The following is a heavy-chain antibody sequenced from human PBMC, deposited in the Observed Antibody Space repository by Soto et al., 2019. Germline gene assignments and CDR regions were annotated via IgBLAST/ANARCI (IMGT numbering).Heavy chain of an antibody. Sequence: SETLSLTCTVSGGSISSGDYYWSWIRQPPGKGLEWIGSIYYSGSTYYNPSLKSRVTISVDTSKNQFSLKLSSVTAADTAVYYCARLYVVPAAFYGMDVWGQGTTVTVSS. D-gene: IGHD2-2*01. CDR3: ARLYVVPAAFYGMDV. CDR1: GGSISSGDYY. CDR2: IYYSGST. V-gene: IGHV4-39*01. J-gene: IGHJ6*02.